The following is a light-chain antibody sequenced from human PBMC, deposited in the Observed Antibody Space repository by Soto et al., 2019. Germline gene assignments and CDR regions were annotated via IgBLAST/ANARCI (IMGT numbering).Light chain of an antibody. Sequence: QSVLTQPPSVSGAPGQKVTISCTRSSSNIGAAYDVHWYQPLPGTAPKLLIYGNNNRPSGVPDRFSGYKSGTSASLAITGLQAEDEADYYCQSYDSSLSGWVFGGGTKLTVL. CDR3: QSYDSSLSGWV. CDR2: GNN. V-gene: IGLV1-40*01. J-gene: IGLJ3*02. CDR1: SSNIGAAYD.